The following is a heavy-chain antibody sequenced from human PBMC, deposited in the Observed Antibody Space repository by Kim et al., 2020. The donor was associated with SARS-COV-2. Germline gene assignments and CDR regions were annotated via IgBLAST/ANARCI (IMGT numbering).Heavy chain of an antibody. CDR1: GASLRYYY. CDR2: MFDGGNT. CDR3: ARGSQPTVLY. V-gene: IGHV4-59*01. D-gene: IGHD4-17*01. J-gene: IGHJ4*02. Sequence: SETLSLTCTVSGASLRYYYWSWIRQSPGKAPEWIGYMFDGGNTKYNPSLKSRVTISVDTSKNQFTLNLRSVTAADTAVYFCARGSQPTVLYWGPGTLATV.